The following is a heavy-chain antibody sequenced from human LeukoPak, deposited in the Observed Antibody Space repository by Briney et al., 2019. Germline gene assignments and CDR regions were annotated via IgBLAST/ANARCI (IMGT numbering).Heavy chain of an antibody. D-gene: IGHD4-17*01. CDR2: IYTSGST. Sequence: SETLSLTCTVSGGSISSGSYYWSWIRQPAGKGLEWIGRIYTSGSTNYNPSLKSRVTISVDTSKNQFSLKLSSVTAADTAIYYCTREYGFMTTVFHAFDIWGQGTMVTVSS. J-gene: IGHJ3*02. CDR3: TREYGFMTTVFHAFDI. CDR1: GGSISSGSYY. V-gene: IGHV4-61*02.